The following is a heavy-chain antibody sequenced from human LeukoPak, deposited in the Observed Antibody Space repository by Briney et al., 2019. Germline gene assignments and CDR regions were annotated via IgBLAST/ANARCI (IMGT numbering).Heavy chain of an antibody. Sequence: ASVKVSCKASGYTFTSYGISWVRQAPGQGLEWMGWISAYNGNTNYAQKLQGRVTTTTDTSTSTAYMELRSLRSDDTAVYYCATHDYGDYSWFDPWGQGTLVTVSS. D-gene: IGHD4-17*01. CDR2: ISAYNGNT. CDR1: GYTFTSYG. V-gene: IGHV1-18*01. J-gene: IGHJ5*02. CDR3: ATHDYGDYSWFDP.